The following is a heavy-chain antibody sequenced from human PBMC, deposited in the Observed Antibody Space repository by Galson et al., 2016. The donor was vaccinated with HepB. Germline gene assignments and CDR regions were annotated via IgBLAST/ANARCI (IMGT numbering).Heavy chain of an antibody. CDR1: GFTFYTFT. Sequence: SLRLSCAASGFTFYTFTMHWGRQSPGKGPACVAAISFDGSNRHYADSVRGRLTISRDNPRNTLYLQMDSLTTEDTAVYYCARGEIGTTLDWGQGALVTVSS. V-gene: IGHV3-30-3*01. J-gene: IGHJ4*02. D-gene: IGHD4-23*01. CDR3: ARGEIGTTLD. CDR2: ISFDGSNR.